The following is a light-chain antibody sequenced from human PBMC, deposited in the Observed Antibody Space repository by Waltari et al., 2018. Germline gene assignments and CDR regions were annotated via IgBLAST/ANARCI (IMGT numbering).Light chain of an antibody. CDR1: ESVRRA. Sequence: ELVLTQSPGTLSLSPGQRATLSCRASESVRRALAWYKQRPGQAPRLLIYDASSRATGIPDRFSGSGSGTDFSLTISRLEPEDFALYYCQHYRSLPVTFGQGTKVEIK. CDR3: QHYRSLPVT. J-gene: IGKJ1*01. V-gene: IGKV3-20*01. CDR2: DAS.